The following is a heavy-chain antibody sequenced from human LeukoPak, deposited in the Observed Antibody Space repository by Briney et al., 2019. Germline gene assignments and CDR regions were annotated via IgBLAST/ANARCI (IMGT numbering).Heavy chain of an antibody. Sequence: SETLSLTCIVSGGSISSYYWSWIRQPPGKGLEWIGFFYYTGSTKYNPSLKSRVTFSGDTSKKQFSLKLTSVTAADTAVYYCAGYGDHYYYAMDIWGQGTTVTVSS. V-gene: IGHV4-59*08. CDR2: FYYTGST. CDR3: AGYGDHYYYAMDI. D-gene: IGHD4-17*01. CDR1: GGSISSYY. J-gene: IGHJ6*02.